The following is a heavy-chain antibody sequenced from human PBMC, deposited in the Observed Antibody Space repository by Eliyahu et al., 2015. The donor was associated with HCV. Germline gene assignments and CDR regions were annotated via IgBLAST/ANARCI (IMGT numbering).Heavy chain of an antibody. CDR3: ARDADNSIWSGGYFDY. D-gene: IGHD6-13*01. CDR1: GFXFSRYW. V-gene: IGHV3-7*01. Sequence: EVQLVESGGGLVQPGGSLRLSCAASGFXFSRYWMXWGRQGPGRGVEWVANIKQDGNEKYYVDSVKGRFTIFRDNAKNSLYLQMNSLRAEDTAVYFCARDADNSIWSGGYFDYWGQGTLVTVSS. J-gene: IGHJ4*02. CDR2: IKQDGNEK.